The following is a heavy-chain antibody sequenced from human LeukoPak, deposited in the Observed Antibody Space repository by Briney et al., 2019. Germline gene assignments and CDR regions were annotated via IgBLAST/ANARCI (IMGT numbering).Heavy chain of an antibody. CDR1: GFTFDDYG. V-gene: IGHV3-20*04. Sequence: GGSLRLSCAASGFTFDDYGMSWVRQAPGKGLEWVSGINWNGGSTGYADSVKSRFTISRDNAKNSLYLQMNSLRAEDTALYYCARADGYCSSTSCTPDIWGQGTMVTVSS. CDR3: ARADGYCSSTSCTPDI. CDR2: INWNGGST. J-gene: IGHJ3*02. D-gene: IGHD2-2*01.